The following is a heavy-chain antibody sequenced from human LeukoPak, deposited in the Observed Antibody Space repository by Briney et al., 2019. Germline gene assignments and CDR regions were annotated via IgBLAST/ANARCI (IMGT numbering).Heavy chain of an antibody. J-gene: IGHJ5*02. CDR3: AREARDYGWFDP. CDR2: ISYDGSNK. V-gene: IGHV3-30-3*01. CDR1: RFTFSNYA. Sequence: GGSLRLSCAASRFTFSNYAMHWVRQAPGKGLGWVAVISYDGSNKYYADSVKGRFTISRDNSKNTLYLQMNSLRAEDTAVYYCAREARDYGWFDPWGQGTLVTVSS. D-gene: IGHD3-16*01.